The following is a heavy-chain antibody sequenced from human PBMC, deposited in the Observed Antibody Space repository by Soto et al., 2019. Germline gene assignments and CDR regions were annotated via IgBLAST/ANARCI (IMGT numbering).Heavy chain of an antibody. D-gene: IGHD6-19*01. CDR3: ARDLRIAVSGPFDH. Sequence: SETLSLTCAVYGVSITSTTWWIWVRQPPGKGLEWIGEIHHSGRTNYNPSLKNRVIILVDKSKNQFSLNLSSVTAADTAEYYCARDLRIAVSGPFDHWGQGILVTVSS. CDR1: GVSITSTTW. V-gene: IGHV4-4*02. J-gene: IGHJ4*02. CDR2: IHHSGRT.